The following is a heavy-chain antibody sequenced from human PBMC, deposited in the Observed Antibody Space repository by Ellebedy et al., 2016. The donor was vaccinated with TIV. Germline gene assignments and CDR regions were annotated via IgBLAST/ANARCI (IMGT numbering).Heavy chain of an antibody. V-gene: IGHV3-7*03. Sequence: GESLKISCAASGFTFSSYWMSWVRQAPGKGLEWVANIKQDGSEKYYVDSVKGRFTISRDNAKNSLYLQMNSLRAEDTAVYYCARDRTGRYYYDTSGYRLYWYFDLWGRGTLVTVSS. D-gene: IGHD3-22*01. CDR3: ARDRTGRYYYDTSGYRLYWYFDL. J-gene: IGHJ2*01. CDR2: IKQDGSEK. CDR1: GFTFSSYW.